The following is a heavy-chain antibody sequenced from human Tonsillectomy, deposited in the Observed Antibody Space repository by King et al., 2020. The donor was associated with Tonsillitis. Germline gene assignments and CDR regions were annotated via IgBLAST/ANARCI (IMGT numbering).Heavy chain of an antibody. CDR2: ISYDGSNK. CDR3: ARDNSQCQLKNYYYYYYMDV. CDR1: GFTFSSYA. V-gene: IGHV3-30*01. J-gene: IGHJ6*03. Sequence: VQLVESGGGVVQPGRSLRLSCAASGFTFSSYAMHWVRQAPGKGLEWVAVISYDGSNKYYADSVKGRFTISRNNAKNTLYLQMNSLRAEDTAVYYCARDNSQCQLKNYYYYYYMDVWGKGTTVTVSS. D-gene: IGHD2-2*01.